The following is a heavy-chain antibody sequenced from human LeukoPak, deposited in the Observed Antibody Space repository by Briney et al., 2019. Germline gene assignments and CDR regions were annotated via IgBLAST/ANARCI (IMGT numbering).Heavy chain of an antibody. V-gene: IGHV3-23*01. Sequence: GGSLRLSCAASGFTFSRYAMTRVRQAPGKGLDWVSGISGGGGSTYYADTVKGRFTISRDNSKNTLYLQMNSLRAEDTAVYYCAKSDLAYCGGDCYSDYWGQGTLVTVSS. D-gene: IGHD2-21*01. CDR1: GFTFSRYA. CDR2: ISGGGGST. CDR3: AKSDLAYCGGDCYSDY. J-gene: IGHJ4*02.